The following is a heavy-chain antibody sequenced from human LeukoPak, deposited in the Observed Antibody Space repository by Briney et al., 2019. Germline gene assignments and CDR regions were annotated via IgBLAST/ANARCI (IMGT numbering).Heavy chain of an antibody. D-gene: IGHD4-17*01. CDR3: ARDHGDYSGKDY. CDR2: TWYDGSNK. CDR1: GFTFSSYA. J-gene: IGHJ4*02. Sequence: PGRSLRLSCAASGFTFSSYAMHWVRQAPGKGLEWVAVTWYDGSNKYYADAVKGRFTISRDNSKNTLYLQMNSLRAEDTAVYFCARDHGDYSGKDYWGQGTLVTVSS. V-gene: IGHV3-33*01.